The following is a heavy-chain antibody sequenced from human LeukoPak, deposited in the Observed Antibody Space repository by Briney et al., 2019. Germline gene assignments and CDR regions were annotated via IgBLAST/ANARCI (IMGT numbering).Heavy chain of an antibody. V-gene: IGHV3-11*05. Sequence: GGSLRLSCVVSGFTFSDYYMSWIRQAPGKGLEWVSYISRSSSYTNYTESVKGRFTISRDNAKNSLYPPMNSLRAEDTALYYCARDVGATFATDYWGQGTLVTVSS. CDR3: ARDVGATFATDY. J-gene: IGHJ4*02. CDR2: ISRSSSYT. CDR1: GFTFSDYY. D-gene: IGHD1-26*01.